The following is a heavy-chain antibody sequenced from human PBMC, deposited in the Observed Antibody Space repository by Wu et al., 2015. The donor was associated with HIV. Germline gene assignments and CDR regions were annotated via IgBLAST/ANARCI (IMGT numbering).Heavy chain of an antibody. CDR1: GYTFTTYE. Sequence: QVQLVQSGAEVRESGASVKVSCKASGYTFTTYEINWVRQTTGQGLEWMGWLDPKSGNTGYAQKFQGRVTMTTSTSINTAYMELSSLRSDDTALYFCATVHYYKSSGYYLAYFDYWGQGHWSPSPQ. J-gene: IGHJ4*02. V-gene: IGHV1-8*01. CDR2: LDPKSGNT. D-gene: IGHD3-22*01. CDR3: ATVHYYKSSGYYLAYFDY.